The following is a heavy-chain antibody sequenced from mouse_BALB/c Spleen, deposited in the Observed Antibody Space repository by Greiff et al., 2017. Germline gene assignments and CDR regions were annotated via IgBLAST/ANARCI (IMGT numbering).Heavy chain of an antibody. V-gene: IGHV2-6-7*01. CDR2: IWGDGST. Sequence: VQLQQSGPGLVAPSQSLSITCTVSGFSLTGYGVNWVRQPPGKGLEWLGMIWGDGSTDYNSALKSRLSISKDNSKSQVFLKMNSLQTDDTARYYCARDEIDGYSAWFAYWGQGTLVTVSA. J-gene: IGHJ3*01. CDR1: GFSLTGYG. CDR3: ARDEIDGYSAWFAY. D-gene: IGHD2-3*01.